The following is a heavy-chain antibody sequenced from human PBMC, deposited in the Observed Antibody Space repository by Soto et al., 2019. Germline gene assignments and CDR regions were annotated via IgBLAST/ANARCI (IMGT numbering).Heavy chain of an antibody. J-gene: IGHJ4*02. D-gene: IGHD3-16*01. CDR3: ARDLFLGGPSERHPSLAY. Sequence: GASVKASCKAPGYTFTSYFMHCGRQAPGQGLEWMGIINPSGGSTSYAQKFQGRVTMTRDTSTSTVYMELSRLSSDDTAVYSCARDLFLGGPSERHPSLAYWGQGTMVTVSS. CDR1: GYTFTSYF. CDR2: INPSGGST. V-gene: IGHV1-46*01.